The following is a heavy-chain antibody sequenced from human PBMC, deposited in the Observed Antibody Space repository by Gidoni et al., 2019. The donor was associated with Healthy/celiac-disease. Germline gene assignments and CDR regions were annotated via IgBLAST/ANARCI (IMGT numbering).Heavy chain of an antibody. V-gene: IGHV4-59*01. D-gene: IGHD6-13*01. CDR1: GAPISSYY. J-gene: IGHJ6*03. CDR3: ARAPYSSSWYRGLGYYYYMDV. CDR2: IYYSGST. Sequence: QVQLQESGPGLVKPSETLSPTCTVPGAPISSYYWTWIRQPPGKGLEWIGYIYYSGSTNYNPSLKSRVTISVDTSKNQFSLKLSSVTAADTAVYYCARAPYSSSWYRGLGYYYYMDVWGKGTTVTVSS.